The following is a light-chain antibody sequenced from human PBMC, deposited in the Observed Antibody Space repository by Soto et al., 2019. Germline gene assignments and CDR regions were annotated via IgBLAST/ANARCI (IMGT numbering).Light chain of an antibody. CDR2: DAS. V-gene: IGKV1-5*01. CDR1: QSISSW. CDR3: QQYNSYSWP. Sequence: IQMTQSPSTLSASVGDRVTITFRASQSISSWFAWYQQKPGKAPNLLIYDASTLESGVPSRFSGSGSGTEFTLTTSSLQPDDFETYYCQQYNSYSWPFGQGSKV. J-gene: IGKJ1*01.